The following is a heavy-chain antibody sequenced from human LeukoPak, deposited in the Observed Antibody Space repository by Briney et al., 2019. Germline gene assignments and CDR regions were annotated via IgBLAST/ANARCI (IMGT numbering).Heavy chain of an antibody. D-gene: IGHD3-3*02. CDR1: GYTFTGYY. CDR2: INPNSGGT. Sequence: ASVKVSCKASGYTFTGYYMHWVRQAPGQGPEWMGWINPNSGGTNYAQKFQGRVTMTSDTSISTAYMELSSLRSDDRAVYYCARDLHRLPSIRMRRIPKNWFDPWGQGTLVTVSS. CDR3: ARDLHRLPSIRMRRIPKNWFDP. V-gene: IGHV1-2*02. J-gene: IGHJ5*02.